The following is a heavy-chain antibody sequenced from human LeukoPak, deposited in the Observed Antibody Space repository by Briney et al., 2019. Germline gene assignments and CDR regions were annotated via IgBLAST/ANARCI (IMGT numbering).Heavy chain of an antibody. J-gene: IGHJ4*02. CDR3: ARQGPDCSGGSCYLDF. Sequence: GESLKISCKGSGYSFTSYWIGWVRQMPVKGLEWMGIIYPGDSDTRYSPSFQGQVTISADKSISTAYLQWSSLKASDTAMYYCARQGPDCSGGSCYLDFWGQGTLVTVSS. CDR2: IYPGDSDT. V-gene: IGHV5-51*01. D-gene: IGHD2-15*01. CDR1: GYSFTSYW.